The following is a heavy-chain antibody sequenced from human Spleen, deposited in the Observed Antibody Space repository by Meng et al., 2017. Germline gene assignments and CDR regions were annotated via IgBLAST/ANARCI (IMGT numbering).Heavy chain of an antibody. CDR2: IKQDGSEE. D-gene: IGHD5-18*01. Sequence: GESLKISCGGSGFIFSSYGMHWVRQAPGKGLEWVSNIKQDGSEESYVDSVKGRFIISRDNAKNSLYLQMNSLRVEDTAVYYCVRPRIRLWLRYFDHWGQGTLVTVSS. J-gene: IGHJ4*02. CDR1: GFIFSSYG. CDR3: VRPRIRLWLRYFDH. V-gene: IGHV3-7*01.